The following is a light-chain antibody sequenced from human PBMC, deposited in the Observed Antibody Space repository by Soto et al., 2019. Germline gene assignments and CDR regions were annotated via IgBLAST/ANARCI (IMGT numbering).Light chain of an antibody. Sequence: EIVLTQSPGTLSLSPGERATLSCRASQSVSSSYLAWYQQKPGQAPRLLIYGASSRATGIPDRFSGSGSGTDFTLTISRLEREFFGVYYCQQYGSSPGWTFGQGTKVEIK. V-gene: IGKV3-20*01. CDR3: QQYGSSPGWT. CDR2: GAS. J-gene: IGKJ1*01. CDR1: QSVSSSY.